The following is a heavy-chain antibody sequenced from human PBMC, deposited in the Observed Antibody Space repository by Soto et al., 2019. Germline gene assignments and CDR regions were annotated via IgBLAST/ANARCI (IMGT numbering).Heavy chain of an antibody. CDR3: ARAVGIVLVPAAPPDY. J-gene: IGHJ4*02. Sequence: QVQLVQSGAEVKKPGASVKVSCKASGYTFTSYGISWVRQAPGQGLEWMGWISAYNGNTNYAQKLQGRVTMTTDTPPSTAYMEPRSLRADDTAVYYCARAVGIVLVPAAPPDYWGQGTLVTVSS. CDR1: GYTFTSYG. CDR2: ISAYNGNT. V-gene: IGHV1-18*01. D-gene: IGHD2-2*03.